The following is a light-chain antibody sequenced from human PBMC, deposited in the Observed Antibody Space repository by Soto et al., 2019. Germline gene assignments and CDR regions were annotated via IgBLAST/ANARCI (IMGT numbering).Light chain of an antibody. CDR3: QQYNNWPRT. CDR2: GAS. V-gene: IGKV3-15*01. J-gene: IGKJ1*01. Sequence: IVMTQSPATLSLSPGERASLPWRASHSISTNLAWYQQKPGQAHRLLIYGASTRATGIPARFSGSESETAGTLIIRSLQSEDCEVYYCQQYNNWPRTFGQGTKVDIK. CDR1: HSISTN.